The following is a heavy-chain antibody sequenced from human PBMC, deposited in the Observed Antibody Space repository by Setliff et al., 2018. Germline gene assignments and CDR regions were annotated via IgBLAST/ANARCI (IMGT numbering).Heavy chain of an antibody. D-gene: IGHD2-21*01. Sequence: PGESLKISCKTSGFTFNDYGIQWVRQAPGKGLEWVASDRGYYKYYADSVRGRLTVSRDESKNTVFLEMNSLRVDDTATYYCAREGLTGPVVISVAYYFDSWGQGTVVTV. CDR1: GFTFNDYG. CDR2: DRGYYK. CDR3: AREGLTGPVVISVAYYFDS. V-gene: IGHV3-30*19. J-gene: IGHJ4*02.